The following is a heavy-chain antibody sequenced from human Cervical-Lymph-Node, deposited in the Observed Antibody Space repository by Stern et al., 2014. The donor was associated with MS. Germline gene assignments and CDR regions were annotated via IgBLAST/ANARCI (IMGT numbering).Heavy chain of an antibody. V-gene: IGHV3-30*18. CDR1: GFTFTSHC. CDR3: MKDPSGTLRFYGMDV. CDR2: ISEDGGNK. Sequence: VQLLESGADVVQPGRSLRLSCAASGFTFTSHCMHWVRQAPGKGLDWVAVISEDGGNKSYAASVNGRFTISRDNSKNRLFLQMDSLRPEDTAVYYCMKDPSGTLRFYGMDVWGQGTTVTVSS. J-gene: IGHJ6*02. D-gene: IGHD1-14*01.